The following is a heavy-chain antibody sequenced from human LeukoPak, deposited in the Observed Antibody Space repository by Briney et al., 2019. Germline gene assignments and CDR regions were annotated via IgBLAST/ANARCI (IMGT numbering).Heavy chain of an antibody. CDR3: ESLKGFRGEYFQH. CDR2: IYYSGST. Sequence: SETLSLTFTVSGGSISSGDYYWSWIRQPPGKGLEWIGYIYYSGSTYYNPSLKSRVTISVDTSKNQLSLKLSSVTAADTAVYYCESLKGFRGEYFQHWGQGTLVTVSS. V-gene: IGHV4-30-4*01. CDR1: GGSISSGDYY. D-gene: IGHD3-10*01. J-gene: IGHJ1*01.